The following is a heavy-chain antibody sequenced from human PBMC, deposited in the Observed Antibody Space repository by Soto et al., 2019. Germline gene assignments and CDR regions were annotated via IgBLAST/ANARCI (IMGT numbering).Heavy chain of an antibody. CDR3: ARADFGDRGLAFDS. CDR1: GGSTGSGGYY. J-gene: IGHJ4*02. D-gene: IGHD2-21*01. CDR2: IYYTGSA. Sequence: QVQLLESEPGLVKTSQTLSLTCSVSGGSTGSGGYYWSWVRQHPGKGLEWIGYIYYTGSAYYSPSLKSRVSISVDTSKNQFSLILDAVTVADTAVYYCARADFGDRGLAFDSWGQGILVTVSS. V-gene: IGHV4-31*03.